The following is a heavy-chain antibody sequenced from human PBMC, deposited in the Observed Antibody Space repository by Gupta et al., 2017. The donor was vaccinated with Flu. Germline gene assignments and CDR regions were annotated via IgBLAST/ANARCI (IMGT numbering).Heavy chain of an antibody. D-gene: IGHD6-13*01. V-gene: IGHV4-61*02. Sequence: QVQLQESGPGLVKPSQTLSLTCTVSGGSISIASYYWSFIRQPAGKGLEWIGRIYTTGSTNYNPSIKSRVTISADTSKNQYSLKLSSVTAADTAVYYCARAYSTSMFDSWGQGTLVTGSS. CDR2: IYTTGST. J-gene: IGHJ4*02. CDR1: GGSISIASYY. CDR3: ARAYSTSMFDS.